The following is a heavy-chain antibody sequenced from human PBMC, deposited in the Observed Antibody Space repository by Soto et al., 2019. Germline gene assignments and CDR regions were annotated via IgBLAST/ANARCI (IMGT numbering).Heavy chain of an antibody. Sequence: SETLSLTCTVSGGSISSYYWIWIRQPPGKGLEWIGYIYYSGSTNYNPSLKSRVTISVDTSKNQFSLKLSSVTAADTAVYYCATMVRGVNYYYYYYMDVWGKGTTVTVSS. CDR3: ATMVRGVNYYYYYYMDV. CDR1: GGSISSYY. V-gene: IGHV4-59*01. CDR2: IYYSGST. D-gene: IGHD3-10*01. J-gene: IGHJ6*03.